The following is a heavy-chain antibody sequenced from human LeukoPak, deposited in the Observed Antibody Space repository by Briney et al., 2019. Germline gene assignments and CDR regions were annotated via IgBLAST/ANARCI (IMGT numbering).Heavy chain of an antibody. CDR1: GFTFSSYA. V-gene: IGHV3-23*01. D-gene: IGHD6-19*01. Sequence: GGSLRLSCAASGFTFSSYAMSWVRQAPGKGLEWVSAISGSGGSTYYADSVKGRFTISRDNSKNTLYMQMNSLRDEDTAVYYCAKDRSSSGWYALDNWSQGTLVTVAS. CDR3: AKDRSSSGWYALDN. J-gene: IGHJ4*02. CDR2: ISGSGGST.